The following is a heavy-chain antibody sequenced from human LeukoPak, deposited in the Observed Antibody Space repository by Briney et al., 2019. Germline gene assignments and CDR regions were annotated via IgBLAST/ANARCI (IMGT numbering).Heavy chain of an antibody. CDR1: GYSISSGYY. V-gene: IGHV4-38-2*01. D-gene: IGHD1-14*01. CDR3: ARLDPPRNY. J-gene: IGHJ4*02. Sequence: PSESLSLTCAVSGYSISSGYYWGWIRQPPGKGLECFGSIYHSGSTYYNPALKSRVTISVDTSKNQFSLKLSSVTAADTAVYYCARLDPPRNYWGQGTLVTVSS. CDR2: IYHSGST.